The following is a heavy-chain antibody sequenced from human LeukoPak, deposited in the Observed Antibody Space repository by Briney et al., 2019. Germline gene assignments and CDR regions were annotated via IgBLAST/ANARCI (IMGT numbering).Heavy chain of an antibody. D-gene: IGHD6-19*01. Sequence: PGGSLRLSCAAYGFTFSSYSMNWARQAPGKGLEWVSSISSSSSYIYYADSVKGRFTISRDNAKNSLYLQMNSLRAEDTAVYYCVRAVAGEFDYWGQGTLVTVSS. CDR3: VRAVAGEFDY. CDR2: ISSSSSYI. J-gene: IGHJ4*02. CDR1: GFTFSSYS. V-gene: IGHV3-21*01.